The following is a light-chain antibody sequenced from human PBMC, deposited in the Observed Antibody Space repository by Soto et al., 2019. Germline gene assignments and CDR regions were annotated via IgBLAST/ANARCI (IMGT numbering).Light chain of an antibody. CDR1: SSDVGAYNY. V-gene: IGLV2-14*01. CDR2: EVS. J-gene: IGLJ1*01. Sequence: QSALTQPASVSGSPGQSVTISCTGTSSDVGAYNYVSWNQQHPGKAPKLMIYEVSNRPSGVSNRFSGSKSGNTASLTISGLQAEDEADYYCNSYTGSSTRFVFGTGTKLTVL. CDR3: NSYTGSSTRFV.